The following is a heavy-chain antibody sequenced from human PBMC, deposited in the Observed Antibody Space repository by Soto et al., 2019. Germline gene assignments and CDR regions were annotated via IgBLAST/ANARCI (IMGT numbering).Heavy chain of an antibody. D-gene: IGHD3-3*01. CDR1: GGSFSGYY. Sequence: SETLSLTCAVYGGSFSGYYWSWIRQPPGKGLEWIGEINYSGSTNNNPSLKSRVTISVDTSKNQFSLKVNSVTAADTAIYYCATRRGSGYYPNYFDDWGQGTLVT. CDR2: INYSGST. CDR3: ATRRGSGYYPNYFDD. V-gene: IGHV4-34*01. J-gene: IGHJ4*02.